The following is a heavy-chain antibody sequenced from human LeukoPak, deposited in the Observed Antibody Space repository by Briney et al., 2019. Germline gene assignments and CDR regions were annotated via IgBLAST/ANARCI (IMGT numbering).Heavy chain of an antibody. D-gene: IGHD2-2*01. Sequence: SETLSLTCAVYGGSFSGYYWSWIRQPPGKGLEWIGEINHSGSTNYNPSLKSRATISVDTSKNQFSLKLSSVTAADTAVYYCASHFRQYHPDYWGQGTLVTVSS. CDR1: GGSFSGYY. CDR3: ASHFRQYHPDY. CDR2: INHSGST. V-gene: IGHV4-34*01. J-gene: IGHJ4*02.